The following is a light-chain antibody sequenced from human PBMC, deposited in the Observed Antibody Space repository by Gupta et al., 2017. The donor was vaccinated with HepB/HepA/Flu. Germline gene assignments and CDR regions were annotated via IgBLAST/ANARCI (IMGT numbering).Light chain of an antibody. CDR2: KNN. CDR3: SAWDSGLSGQV. J-gene: IGLJ2*01. V-gene: IGLV10-54*04. Sequence: QAGLTQPPYVSRDLSQTATLTCTGNNNNVGNEGVVWLQQHQGHPPKLRTDKNNNRPSGIPERFSASRSGTTASLAINGLLPEDEADYYCSAWDSGLSGQVFGPGTKLTGL. CDR1: NNNVGNEG.